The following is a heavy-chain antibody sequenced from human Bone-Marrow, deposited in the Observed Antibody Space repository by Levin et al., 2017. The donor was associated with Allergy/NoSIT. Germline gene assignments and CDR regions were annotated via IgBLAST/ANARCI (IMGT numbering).Heavy chain of an antibody. CDR3: ATEYYYDNDGYPAYGMDV. D-gene: IGHD3-22*01. CDR2: VKSKADGGAR. Sequence: GGSLRLSCVVSEFTFSRAWMSWVRQAPGKGLEWVGHVKSKADGGARDYAAPVKGRFTISRDDSKNTLYLQMNSLKTEDTAVYFCATEYYYDNDGYPAYGMDVRGQGTTVTVSS. CDR1: EFTFSRAW. V-gene: IGHV3-15*01. J-gene: IGHJ6*02.